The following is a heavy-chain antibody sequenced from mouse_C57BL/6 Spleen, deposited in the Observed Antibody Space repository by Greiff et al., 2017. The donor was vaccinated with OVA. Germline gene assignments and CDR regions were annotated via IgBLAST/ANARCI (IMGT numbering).Heavy chain of an antibody. J-gene: IGHJ2*01. D-gene: IGHD1-1*01. CDR1: GFTFSNYW. CDR2: IRLKSDNYAT. Sequence: EVKLEESGGGLVQPGGSMKLSCVASGFTFSNYWMNWVRQSPETGLEWVAQIRLKSDNYATHYAESVKGRFTISRDDSKSSVYLQMNNLRAEDTGIYYCTALYYYGTSDYWGQGTTLTVSS. V-gene: IGHV6-3*01. CDR3: TALYYYGTSDY.